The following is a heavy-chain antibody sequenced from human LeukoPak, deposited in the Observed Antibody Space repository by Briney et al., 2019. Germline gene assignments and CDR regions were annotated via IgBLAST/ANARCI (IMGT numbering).Heavy chain of an antibody. CDR1: GRTFSSYA. Sequence: SVKLSCKASGRTFSSYAISWVRQPPAQALEWMGSIIPIFGIANYAQKFQGRVTITADKSTSTAYMELSSLRSEDTAVYYCARELATSEYYYYYGMDVWGQGTTVTVSS. J-gene: IGHJ6*02. V-gene: IGHV1-69*04. CDR2: IIPIFGIA. CDR3: ARELATSEYYYYYGMDV.